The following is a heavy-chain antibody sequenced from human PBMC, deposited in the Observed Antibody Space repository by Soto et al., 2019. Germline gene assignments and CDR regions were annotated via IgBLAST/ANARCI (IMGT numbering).Heavy chain of an antibody. CDR2: IFYTGST. J-gene: IGHJ4*02. Sequence: SETLSLTCAVSGGSISTYYWIWIRQPPGKGLEWLGYIFYTGSTDYNPSLKGRVTISLDTSKNQFSLKLTSVTAADTAVYYCARLNRGTYDYWGQGAPVTVSS. V-gene: IGHV4-59*01. CDR3: ARLNRGTYDY. CDR1: GGSISTYY.